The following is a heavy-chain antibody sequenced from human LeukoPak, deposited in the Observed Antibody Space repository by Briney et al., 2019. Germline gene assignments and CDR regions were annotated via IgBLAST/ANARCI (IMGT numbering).Heavy chain of an antibody. CDR3: ATLRYCSSTSCYTLGYFDY. J-gene: IGHJ4*02. Sequence: TGGSLRLSCAASGFTFDDYAMHWVRQAPGKGLEWVSAISGSGGSTYYADSVKGRFTISRDNSKNTLYLQMNSLRAEDTAVYYCATLRYCSSTSCYTLGYFDYWGQGTLVTVSS. D-gene: IGHD2-2*02. CDR2: ISGSGGST. V-gene: IGHV3-23*01. CDR1: GFTFDDYA.